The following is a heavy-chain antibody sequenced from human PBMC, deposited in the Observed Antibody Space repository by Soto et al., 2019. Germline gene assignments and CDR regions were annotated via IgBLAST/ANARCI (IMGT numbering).Heavy chain of an antibody. J-gene: IGHJ6*02. Sequence: KPSETLSLTCAVYGGSFSGYYWSWIRQPPGKGLEWIGEINHSGSTNYNPSLKSRVTISVDTSKNQFSLKLSSVTAADTAVYYCARGRDYVWGSYRTLYYYGMDVWGQGTTVTVSS. V-gene: IGHV4-34*01. CDR2: INHSGST. CDR3: ARGRDYVWGSYRTLYYYGMDV. D-gene: IGHD3-16*02. CDR1: GGSFSGYY.